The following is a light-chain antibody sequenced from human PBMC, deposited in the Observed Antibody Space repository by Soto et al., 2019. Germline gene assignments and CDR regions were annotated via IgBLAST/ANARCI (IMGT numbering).Light chain of an antibody. V-gene: IGKV4-1*01. CDR2: WAS. CDR3: QQYYSTPFT. Sequence: DIVLTQSPDSLAVYLGERATINCKSSQSALYSSNNKNDLAWYQQKPGQPPKLLIYWASTRESWVPDRFSGSGSGTDFTRTICSLQAEDVAVYYCQQYYSTPFTFGQGTKREIK. J-gene: IGKJ2*01. CDR1: QSALYSSNNKND.